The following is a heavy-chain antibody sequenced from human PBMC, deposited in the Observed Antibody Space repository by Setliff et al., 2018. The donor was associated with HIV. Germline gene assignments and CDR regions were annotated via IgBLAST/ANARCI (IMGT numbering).Heavy chain of an antibody. CDR3: ARGPGAAVYYYYMDV. Sequence: ASVKVSCKASGGTFSTYAVSWVRQAPGHGLEWMGGIIPIFGTPNYAQKFQGRVMITADEPTGTAYMELSSLRSEDTAVYYCARGPGAAVYYYYMDVWGKGTTVTVSS. CDR2: IIPIFGTP. D-gene: IGHD1-26*01. V-gene: IGHV1-69*13. CDR1: GGTFSTYA. J-gene: IGHJ6*03.